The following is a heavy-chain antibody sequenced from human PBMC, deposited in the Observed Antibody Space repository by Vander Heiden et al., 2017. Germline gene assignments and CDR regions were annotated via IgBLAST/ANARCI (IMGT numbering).Heavy chain of an antibody. Sequence: QAQLVQSGAEVQKPGSSVKVSCKASGGTFSSYAISWVRQAPGQGLKWMGGIIPIFGTANYAQKFQGRVTITADESTSTAYMELSSLRSEDTAVYYCAEGWVAARPYGMDVWGQGTTVTVSS. J-gene: IGHJ6*02. CDR2: IIPIFGTA. D-gene: IGHD6-6*01. CDR1: GGTFSSYA. V-gene: IGHV1-69*01. CDR3: AEGWVAARPYGMDV.